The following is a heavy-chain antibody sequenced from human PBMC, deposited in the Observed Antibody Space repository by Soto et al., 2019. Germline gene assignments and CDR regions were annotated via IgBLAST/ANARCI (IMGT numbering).Heavy chain of an antibody. J-gene: IGHJ6*02. CDR3: ATTSSPSIAVAGSGYFYGMDV. CDR2: IIPLFGAV. D-gene: IGHD6-19*01. CDR1: GGTFSTYA. V-gene: IGHV1-69*06. Sequence: QVQLVQSGAEVKKPGSSVNVSCKASGGTFSTYAISWLRQAPGQGLEWMGGIIPLFGAVHYAKKFQGRVTITVDKSTRTADVELGSMRSEDTAVYYCATTSSPSIAVAGSGYFYGMDVWGQGTTVTVSS.